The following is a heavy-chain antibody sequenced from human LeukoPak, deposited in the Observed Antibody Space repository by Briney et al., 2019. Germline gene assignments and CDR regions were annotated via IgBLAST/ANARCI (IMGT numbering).Heavy chain of an antibody. Sequence: SVKVSCKASGGTFSSYAISWVRQAPGQGLEWRGRIIPILGIANYAQKFQGRVTITADKSTSTAYMELSSLRSEDTAVYYCARVCITMVRGVISEAFDIWGQGTMVTVSS. CDR3: ARVCITMVRGVISEAFDI. CDR2: IIPILGIA. CDR1: GGTFSSYA. J-gene: IGHJ3*02. V-gene: IGHV1-69*04. D-gene: IGHD3-10*01.